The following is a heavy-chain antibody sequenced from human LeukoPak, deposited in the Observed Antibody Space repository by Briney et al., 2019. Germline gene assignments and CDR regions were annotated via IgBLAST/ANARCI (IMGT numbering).Heavy chain of an antibody. CDR3: ARAQVEMATIFDYGMDV. J-gene: IGHJ6*02. CDR2: ISSSSSTT. V-gene: IGHV3-48*01. CDR1: GFTFSSYS. D-gene: IGHD5-24*01. Sequence: PGGSLRLSCAASGFTFSSYSMNWVRQAPGKGLEWVSYISSSSSTTYYADSVKGRFTISRDNAKNSLYLQMNSLRAEDTAVYYCARAQVEMATIFDYGMDVWGQGTTVTVSS.